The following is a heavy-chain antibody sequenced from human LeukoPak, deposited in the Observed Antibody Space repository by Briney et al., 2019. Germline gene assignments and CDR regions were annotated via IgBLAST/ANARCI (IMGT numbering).Heavy chain of an antibody. CDR2: INQDGRKK. Sequence: PGGSLRLSCAASGFSFSSHWMSWVRQAPGKGLEWVANINQDGRKKQYVDSVKGRFTISRDNAKNSLYLQMNSLRAEDTAVYYCARDGVRDGLYFDYWGQGTLVTVSS. CDR1: GFSFSSHW. J-gene: IGHJ4*02. CDR3: ARDGVRDGLYFDY. V-gene: IGHV3-7*01. D-gene: IGHD5-24*01.